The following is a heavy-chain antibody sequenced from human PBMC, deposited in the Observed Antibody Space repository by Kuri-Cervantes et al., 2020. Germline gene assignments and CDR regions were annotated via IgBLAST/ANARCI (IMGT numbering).Heavy chain of an antibody. V-gene: IGHV4-59*01. Sequence: SETLSLTCSVSGASISSYYWSWIRQPPGKGLEWIGYIHYSGSTNYNPSLTSRVTISLDTSKNQFSLRLTPVTAADTAVYYCARDSLDLGYCSSTSCLYYYYGMDVWGQGTTVTVSS. CDR3: ARDSLDLGYCSSTSCLYYYYGMDV. J-gene: IGHJ6*02. CDR1: GASISSYY. D-gene: IGHD2-2*01. CDR2: IHYSGST.